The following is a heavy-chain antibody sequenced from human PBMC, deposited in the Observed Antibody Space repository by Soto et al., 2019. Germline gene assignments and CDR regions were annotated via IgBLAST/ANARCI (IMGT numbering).Heavy chain of an antibody. V-gene: IGHV3-23*01. CDR2: ITSGGST. D-gene: IGHD3-10*01. CDR1: GFTFRSYA. J-gene: IGHJ6*02. Sequence: EVQLLESGGGLVQPGGSLRLSCAASGFTFRSYAMSWVRQAPGKGLEWVSAITSGGSTYYADSVKGRFTISRDNSKNTLYLQMNSLRAEDTAIYHCAKASGWFGELFEDVWGQGTTVTVSS. CDR3: AKASGWFGELFEDV.